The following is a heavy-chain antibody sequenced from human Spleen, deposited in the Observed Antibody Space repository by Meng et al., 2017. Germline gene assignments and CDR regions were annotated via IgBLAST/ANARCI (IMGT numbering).Heavy chain of an antibody. CDR2: INQSGST. CDR1: YGSFSGHY. D-gene: IGHD6-19*01. Sequence: QVQLHQWGAGLLKPSETLSLTCGVYYGSFSGHYWSWIRQPPGKGLEWIGEINQSGSTTYNPSLKSRVTISVDTSKNQFSLKLSSVTAADTAVYYCARGVAVAGLDYLGQGTLVTVSS. J-gene: IGHJ4*02. V-gene: IGHV4-34*01. CDR3: ARGVAVAGLDY.